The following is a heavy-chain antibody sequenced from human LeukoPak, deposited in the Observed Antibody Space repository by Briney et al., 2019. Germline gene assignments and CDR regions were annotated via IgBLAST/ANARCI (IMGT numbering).Heavy chain of an antibody. Sequence: SETLSLTCAVCGGSFSGYYWSWIRQPPGKGLEWIGEINHSGSTNYNPSLKSRVTISVDTSKNQFSLKLSSVTAADTAVYYCARLTMVRGAIFDYWGQGTLVTVSS. CDR2: INHSGST. CDR3: ARLTMVRGAIFDY. V-gene: IGHV4-34*01. D-gene: IGHD3-10*01. J-gene: IGHJ4*02. CDR1: GGSFSGYY.